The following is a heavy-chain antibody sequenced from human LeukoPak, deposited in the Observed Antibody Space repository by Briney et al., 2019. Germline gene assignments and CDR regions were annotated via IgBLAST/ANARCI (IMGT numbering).Heavy chain of an antibody. CDR3: ARHCLDYGDYSRWFDP. CDR1: GYSISSGYY. CDR2: IYHNGST. J-gene: IGHJ5*02. V-gene: IGHV4-38-2*01. D-gene: IGHD4-17*01. Sequence: SETLSLTCAVSGYSISSGYYWGWIRQPPGKGLEWIGSIYHNGSTYYNPSLKSRVTISVDTSKNQFSLKLSSVTAADTAVYYCARHCLDYGDYSRWFDPWGQGTLVTVSS.